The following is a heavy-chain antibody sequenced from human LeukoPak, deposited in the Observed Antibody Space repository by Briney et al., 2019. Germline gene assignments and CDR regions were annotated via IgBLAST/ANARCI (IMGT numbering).Heavy chain of an antibody. D-gene: IGHD3-9*01. CDR2: ISSSSSYI. CDR3: ARDDILTGASYHGMDV. Sequence: TPGGSLRLSCAASGFTFSSYSMNRVRQAPGKGLEWVSSISSSSSYIYYADSVKGRFTISRDNAENSLYLQMNSLRAEDTAVYYCARDDILTGASYHGMDVWGQGTTVTVSS. CDR1: GFTFSSYS. V-gene: IGHV3-21*01. J-gene: IGHJ6*02.